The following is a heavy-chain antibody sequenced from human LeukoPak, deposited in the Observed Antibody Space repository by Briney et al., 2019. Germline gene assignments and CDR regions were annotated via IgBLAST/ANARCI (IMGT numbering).Heavy chain of an antibody. CDR3: ARGYCSSTSCYGDYYFDY. V-gene: IGHV4-30-4*08. D-gene: IGHD2-2*01. CDR2: IYYSGST. CDR1: GGSISSYY. J-gene: IGHJ4*02. Sequence: PSGTLSLTCTVSGGSISSYYWSWIRQPPGKGLEWIGYIYYSGSTYYNPSLKSRVTISVDTSKNQFSLKLSSVTAADTAVYYCARGYCSSTSCYGDYYFDYWGQGTLVTVSS.